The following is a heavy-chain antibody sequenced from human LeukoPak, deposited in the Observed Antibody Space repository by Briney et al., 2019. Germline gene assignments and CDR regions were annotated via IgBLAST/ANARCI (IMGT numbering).Heavy chain of an antibody. CDR1: GGTFSSYA. Sequence: SVKVSCKASGGTFSSYAISWVRQAPGQGLEWMGGIIPIFGTANYAQKFQGRVTITADESTSTAYMELSSLRSEDTAVYYCARGIVRNLLTYYFDYWGQGTLVTVSS. J-gene: IGHJ4*02. CDR3: ARGIVRNLLTYYFDY. V-gene: IGHV1-69*13. CDR2: IIPIFGTA. D-gene: IGHD1-14*01.